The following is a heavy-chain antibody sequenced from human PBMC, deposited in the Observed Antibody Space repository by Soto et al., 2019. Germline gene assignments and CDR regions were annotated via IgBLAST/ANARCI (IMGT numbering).Heavy chain of an antibody. J-gene: IGHJ4*02. CDR3: ARDSLGASGTFDY. CDR2: IYYSGST. Sequence: QVQLQESGPGLVKPSQTLSLTCTVSGGSISSGGYYWSWIRQHPGKALEWIGYIYYSGSTYYNPALKSRVTISVDTSKNQFSLKLTSVTAADTAVYYCARDSLGASGTFDYWGQGTLVTVSS. D-gene: IGHD1-7*01. V-gene: IGHV4-31*03. CDR1: GGSISSGGYY.